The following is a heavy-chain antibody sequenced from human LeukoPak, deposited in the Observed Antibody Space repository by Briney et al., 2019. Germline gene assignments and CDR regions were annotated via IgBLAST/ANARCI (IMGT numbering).Heavy chain of an antibody. V-gene: IGHV1-2*02. CDR2: INPNSGGT. J-gene: IGHJ4*02. Sequence: ALVKVSCKASGYTFTGYYMHWVRQAPGQGLEWMGWINPNSGGTNYAQKFQSRVTMTRDTSISTAYMELSRLRSDDTAVYYCARGALLLWFGESTDYWGQGTLVTVSS. CDR3: ARGALLLWFGESTDY. CDR1: GYTFTGYY. D-gene: IGHD3-10*01.